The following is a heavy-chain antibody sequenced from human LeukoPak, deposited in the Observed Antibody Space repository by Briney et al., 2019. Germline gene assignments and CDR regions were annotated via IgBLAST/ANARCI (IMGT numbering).Heavy chain of an antibody. V-gene: IGHV4-59*01. CDR2: IYYSGTT. D-gene: IGHD1-26*01. CDR3: ARGASGTLYDAFDI. CDR1: GGSISTYY. J-gene: IGHJ3*02. Sequence: SETLSLTCTVSGGSISTYYWSWIRQPPGEGLEWIGSIYYSGTTHSNPSLKSRATISVDTSKNHLSLKVNSVTAADTAVYYYARGASGTLYDAFDIWGRGTMVTVSS.